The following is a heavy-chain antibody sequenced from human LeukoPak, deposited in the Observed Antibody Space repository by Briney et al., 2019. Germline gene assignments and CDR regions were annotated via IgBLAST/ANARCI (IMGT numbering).Heavy chain of an antibody. V-gene: IGHV3-48*03. CDR3: ARDQCGGDCYKLNYYYYYGMDV. Sequence: PGGSLRLSCAASGFTFSSYEMNWVRQAPGKGLEWVSYISSSGSTIYYADSVKGRFTISRDNAKNSLYLQMNSLRAEDTAVYYCARDQCGGDCYKLNYYYYYGMDVWGRGTVVSVSS. CDR2: ISSSGSTI. J-gene: IGHJ6*02. D-gene: IGHD2-21*02. CDR1: GFTFSSYE.